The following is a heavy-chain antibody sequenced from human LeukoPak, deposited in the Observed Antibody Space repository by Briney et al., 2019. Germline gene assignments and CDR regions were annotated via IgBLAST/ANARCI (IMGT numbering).Heavy chain of an antibody. CDR1: GFTVSSNY. D-gene: IGHD3-22*01. Sequence: PGGSLRLSCAASGFTVSSNYMSWVRQAPGKRLEGVSVIYSGGSTYYAESVKGRFTISRDNSKNTLYLQMNSLRAEDTAVYYCARGYYYDSSGYPNFDYWGQGTLVTVSS. J-gene: IGHJ4*02. CDR3: ARGYYYDSSGYPNFDY. V-gene: IGHV3-66*01. CDR2: IYSGGST.